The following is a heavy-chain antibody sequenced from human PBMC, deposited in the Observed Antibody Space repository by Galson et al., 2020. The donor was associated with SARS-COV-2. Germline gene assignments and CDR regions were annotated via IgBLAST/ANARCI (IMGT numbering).Heavy chain of an antibody. CDR3: ARGQGMGPGGF. V-gene: IGHV1-2*06. J-gene: IGHJ4*02. D-gene: IGHD3-10*01. CDR1: GYTFTGFY. CDR2: INPNSGGT. Sequence: ASVKVSCKASGYTFTGFYLHWVRQAPGQGLELMGRINPNSGGTNYAQKFQGRVTMTRDTSIRTVYMELRGLRSDDTAVFYCARGQGMGPGGFWGQGTLVTVSS.